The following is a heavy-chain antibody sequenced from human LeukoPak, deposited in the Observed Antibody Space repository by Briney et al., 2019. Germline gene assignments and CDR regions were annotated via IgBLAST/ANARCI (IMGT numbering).Heavy chain of an antibody. V-gene: IGHV4-31*03. J-gene: IGHJ4*02. D-gene: IGHD3-22*01. Sequence: PSQTLSLTCTVSGGSISSGGYYWSWIRQHPGKGLEWIGYIYYSGSTYYNPSLKSRVTISVDTSKNQFSLKLSSVTAADTAVYYCARDSYDSSRALDYWGQGTLVTVSS. CDR2: IYYSGST. CDR1: GGSISSGGYY. CDR3: ARDSYDSSRALDY.